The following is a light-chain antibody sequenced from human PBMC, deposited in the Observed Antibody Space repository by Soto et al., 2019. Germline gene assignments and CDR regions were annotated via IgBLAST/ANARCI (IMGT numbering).Light chain of an antibody. CDR1: HSISTS. Sequence: DFQMTQSPSSLSASVGDRVTMSCRSSHSISTSLNWYQQKPGKAPNLLIYDADTLHRGVPSRFSGSGSGTEFTLTISGLQPVDFATYFCQQSFTTPLTFGAGTKVEIK. J-gene: IGKJ4*01. V-gene: IGKV1-39*01. CDR3: QQSFTTPLT. CDR2: DAD.